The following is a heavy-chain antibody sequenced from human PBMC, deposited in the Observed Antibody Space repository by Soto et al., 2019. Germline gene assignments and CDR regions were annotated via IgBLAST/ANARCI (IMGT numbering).Heavy chain of an antibody. J-gene: IGHJ4*02. CDR3: ARQIYDSDTGPNFQYYFDS. CDR1: GYSFAGYW. CDR2: IDPSDSQT. D-gene: IGHD3-22*01. V-gene: IGHV5-10-1*01. Sequence: GESLKISCMGSGYSFAGYWITWVRQKPWKGLEWMGRIDPSDSQTYYSPSFRGHVTISVTKSITTVFLQWSSLRASDTAMYYCARQIYDSDTGPNFQYYFDSWGQGTPVTVSS.